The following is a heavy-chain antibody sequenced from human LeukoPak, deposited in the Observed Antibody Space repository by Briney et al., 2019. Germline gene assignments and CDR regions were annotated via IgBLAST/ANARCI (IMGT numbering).Heavy chain of an antibody. CDR1: GYTLNGYY. CDR3: ARGYDDSYFDY. J-gene: IGHJ4*02. V-gene: IGHV1-2*02. D-gene: IGHD3-22*01. CDR2: INPHNGGT. Sequence: ASVKVSCKASGYTLNGYYIHWVRQAPGQGLEWMGWINPHNGGTHYAQTFQGRVTMTRDTSISAAYMELSRLRSDDTAVYYCARGYDDSYFDYWGQGTLVTVSS.